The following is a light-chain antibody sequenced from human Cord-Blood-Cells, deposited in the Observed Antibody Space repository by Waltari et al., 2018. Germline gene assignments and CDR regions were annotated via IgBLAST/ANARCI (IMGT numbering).Light chain of an antibody. V-gene: IGLV2-11*01. CDR2: DVS. Sequence: QSALTQPRSVSGSPGQSVTIPCTGTSSDVGGSNYLSWYQQHPGKAPKLMIYDVSKRPSGVPDRFSGSKSGNTASLTISGLQAEDEADYYCCSYAGSHTYVFGTGTKVTVL. CDR1: SSDVGGSNY. CDR3: CSYAGSHTYV. J-gene: IGLJ1*01.